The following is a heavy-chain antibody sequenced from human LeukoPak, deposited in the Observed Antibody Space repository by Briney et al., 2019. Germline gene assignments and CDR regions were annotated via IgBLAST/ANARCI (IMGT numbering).Heavy chain of an antibody. D-gene: IGHD3-22*01. J-gene: IGHJ4*02. CDR3: ARTFSGYSFDY. CDR1: GGTFSSYT. V-gene: IGHV1-69*02. CDR2: IIPILGIA. Sequence: ASVKVSCKASGGTFSSYTISWVRQGPGQGGEWMGRIIPILGIANYAQKFQGRGTITADKSTSTAYMELSSLRSEDTAVYYCARTFSGYSFDYWGQGTLVTVSS.